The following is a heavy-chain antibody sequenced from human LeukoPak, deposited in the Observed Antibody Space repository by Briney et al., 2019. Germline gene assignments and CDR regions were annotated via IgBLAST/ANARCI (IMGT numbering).Heavy chain of an antibody. V-gene: IGHV3-30-3*01. CDR1: GFTFSSYA. J-gene: IGHJ4*02. D-gene: IGHD3-9*01. Sequence: GGSLRLSCAASGFTFSSYAMHWVRQAPGKGLDWVAVISYDGNNKYYADSVKRRFTMSRDNSKNTLYLQMNSLRAEDTAVYYCARDGIRGILTDWGQGTLVTVSS. CDR2: ISYDGNNK. CDR3: ARDGIRGILTD.